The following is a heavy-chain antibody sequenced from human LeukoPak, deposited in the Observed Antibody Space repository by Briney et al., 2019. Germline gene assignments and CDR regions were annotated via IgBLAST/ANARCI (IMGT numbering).Heavy chain of an antibody. CDR1: GYSISSGYY. CDR3: ARLLPDSSSCFDY. D-gene: IGHD6-6*01. V-gene: IGHV4-38-2*01. CDR2: IYHSGST. Sequence: PSETLSLTCAVSGYSISSGYYWGWIRQPPGKGLEWIGSIYHSGSTYYNPSLKSRVTISVDTSENQLSLKLSSVTAADTAVYYCARLLPDSSSCFDYWGQGTLVTVSS. J-gene: IGHJ4*02.